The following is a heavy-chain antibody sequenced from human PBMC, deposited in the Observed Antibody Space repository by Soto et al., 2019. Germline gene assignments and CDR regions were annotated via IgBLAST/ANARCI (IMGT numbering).Heavy chain of an antibody. CDR1: GVTFSSYG. CDR3: AREREPSGYFDL. CDR2: RWYDGSNK. J-gene: IGHJ2*01. V-gene: IGHV3-33*01. D-gene: IGHD1-1*01. Sequence: QVQLVESGGGVVQPGRSLRLSCAASGVTFSSYGMHWFRQAPGKGLEWVAVRWYDGSNKYYVDSVKGRFTISRENSKNTLYLQMNSLRAEDTAVYYCAREREPSGYFDLWGRGTLVTVSS.